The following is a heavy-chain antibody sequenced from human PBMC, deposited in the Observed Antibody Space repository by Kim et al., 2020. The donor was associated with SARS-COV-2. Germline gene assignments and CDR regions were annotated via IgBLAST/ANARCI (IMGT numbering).Heavy chain of an antibody. J-gene: IGHJ3*02. V-gene: IGHV3-23*01. Sequence: GRFTISRDNSKNTLYLQMNSLRAEDTAVYYCSEGGIVVVPAAQGDDAFDIWGQGTMVTVSS. CDR3: SEGGIVVVPAAQGDDAFDI. D-gene: IGHD2-2*01.